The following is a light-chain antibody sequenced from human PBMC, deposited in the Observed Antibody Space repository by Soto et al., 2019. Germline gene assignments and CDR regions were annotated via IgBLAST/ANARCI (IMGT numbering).Light chain of an antibody. CDR3: QPYTSYSEA. CDR2: KAS. J-gene: IGKJ1*01. CDR1: QTISSW. Sequence: DIQMTQSPSTLSGSVGDRVTITCRASQTISSWLAWYQQKPGKAPKLLIYKASTLKSGVPSRFSGSGSGTEFPLTFSSLQPDDFATYYCQPYTSYSEAFGQGTKVELK. V-gene: IGKV1-5*03.